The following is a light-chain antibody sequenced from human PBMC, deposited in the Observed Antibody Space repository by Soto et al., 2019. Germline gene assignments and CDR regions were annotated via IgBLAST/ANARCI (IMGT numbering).Light chain of an antibody. V-gene: IGLV2-14*01. J-gene: IGLJ1*01. CDR3: SSYTSSNTLEV. CDR1: SSDVGGSNY. CDR2: EVD. Sequence: QSVLIQPASVSGSPGQSITISCTGTSSDVGGSNYVSWYQHHPHRAPKLLIYEVDYRPSGVSNRFSGSKSVNTASLTISGLQAEDEADYYCSSYTSSNTLEVFGFGTKLTVL.